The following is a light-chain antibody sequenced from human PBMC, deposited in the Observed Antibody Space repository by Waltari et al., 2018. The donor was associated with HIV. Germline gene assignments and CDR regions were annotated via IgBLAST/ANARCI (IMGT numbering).Light chain of an antibody. CDR1: RSHIETAS. J-gene: IGLJ1*01. Sequence: QSVLTQPPPASGTPGQRVTISCSDSRSHIETASVHWYQQLTGAAPRLLIYKDTRRPSGVPDRFTGSKSGTSASLGISGLRSEDEADYYCVGWDSRLSGYVFGSGTKVTVL. CDR3: VGWDSRLSGYV. CDR2: KDT. V-gene: IGLV1-47*01.